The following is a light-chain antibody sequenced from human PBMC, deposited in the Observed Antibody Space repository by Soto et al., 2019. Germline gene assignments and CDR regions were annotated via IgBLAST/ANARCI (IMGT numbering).Light chain of an antibody. V-gene: IGKV3-15*01. J-gene: IGKJ2*01. CDR1: QSISSN. CDR2: GAS. CDR3: QQYNNWRPYT. Sequence: EIVMTQSPATLSVSPGERATLSCRASQSISSNLAWYQRRPGQAPRLLIYGASARATGIPARFSGSGSGTEFTHTISSLQSEDFAVYYCQQYNNWRPYTFGQGTKVEIK.